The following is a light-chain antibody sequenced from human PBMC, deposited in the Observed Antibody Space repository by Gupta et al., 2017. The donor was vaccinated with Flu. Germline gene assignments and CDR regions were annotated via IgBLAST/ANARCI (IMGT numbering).Light chain of an antibody. V-gene: IGKV1-12*01. CDR3: QQANSFPLT. Sequence: GDRVTITCRAGQGFSSLVAWYQQKPGKAPKLLIYAASSLQRGGPSRFSGSGSGTDFTLTISSLQPEDFATYYCQQANSFPLTFGGGTKVEIK. CDR2: AAS. CDR1: QGFSSL. J-gene: IGKJ4*01.